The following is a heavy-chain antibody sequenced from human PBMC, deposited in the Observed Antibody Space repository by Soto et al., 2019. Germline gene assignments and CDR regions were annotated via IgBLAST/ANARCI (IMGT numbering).Heavy chain of an antibody. CDR1: GFTFSSYS. CDR3: ARDLNYYYYYGMDV. V-gene: IGHV3-21*01. Sequence: GGSLRLSCAASGFTFSSYSMNWVRQAPGKGLEWVSSISSSSSYIYYADSVKGRFTISRDNAKNSLYPQMNSLRAEDTAVYYCARDLNYYYYYGMDVWGQGTTVNVSS. J-gene: IGHJ6*02. CDR2: ISSSSSYI.